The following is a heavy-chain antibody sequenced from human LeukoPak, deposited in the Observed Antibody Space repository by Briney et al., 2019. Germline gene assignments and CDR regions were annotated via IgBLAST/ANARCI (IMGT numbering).Heavy chain of an antibody. CDR3: ASSIVGATGSTGGSEFDY. Sequence: PSETLSLTCTVSGGSISSSSYYWGWIRQPPGKGLEWIGSIYYSGSTYYNPSLKSRVTISVDTSKNQFSLKLSSVTAADTAVYYCASSIVGATGSTGGSEFDYWGQGTLVTVSS. J-gene: IGHJ4*02. D-gene: IGHD1-26*01. CDR2: IYYSGST. CDR1: GGSISSSSYY. V-gene: IGHV4-39*07.